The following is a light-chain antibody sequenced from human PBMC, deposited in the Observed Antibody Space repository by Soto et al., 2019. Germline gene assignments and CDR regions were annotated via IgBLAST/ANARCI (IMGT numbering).Light chain of an antibody. CDR1: SSDIGGYNY. V-gene: IGLV2-14*01. J-gene: IGLJ1*01. CDR2: EVN. CDR3: NSYTTSRTYV. Sequence: QSALTQPASVSGSPGQSITISCTGTSSDIGGYNYVSWYQQHPGKAPKLMIYEVNNRPSGVSDRFSGSKSGNTASLTISGLQAEDAADYYCNSYTTSRTYVFGTGTKVTV.